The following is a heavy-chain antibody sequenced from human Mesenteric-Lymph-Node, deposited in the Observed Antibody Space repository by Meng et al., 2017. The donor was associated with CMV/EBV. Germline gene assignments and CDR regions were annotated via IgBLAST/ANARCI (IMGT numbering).Heavy chain of an antibody. V-gene: IGHV5-51*01. D-gene: IGHD3-22*01. CDR1: GYSFISYW. J-gene: IGHJ4*02. Sequence: GGPLRLPCKGSGYSFISYWIGWVRQMPGKGLEWMGIIYPGDSDTRYSPSFQGQVTISADKSISTAYLQWSSLKASDTAMYYCARSHSSGYLVSDYWGQGTLVTVSS. CDR2: IYPGDSDT. CDR3: ARSHSSGYLVSDY.